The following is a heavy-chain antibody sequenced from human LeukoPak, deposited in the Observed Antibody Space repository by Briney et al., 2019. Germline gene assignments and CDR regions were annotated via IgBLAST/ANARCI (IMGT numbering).Heavy chain of an antibody. CDR2: FDPEDGET. D-gene: IGHD6-19*01. CDR3: ATGPVAGYYYYYYMDV. V-gene: IGHV1-24*01. Sequence: GASVKVSCKVSGYTLTELSMHWVRQAPGKGLEWMGGFDPEDGETIYAQKFQGRVTMTEDTSTDTAYMELSSLRSEDTAVYYCATGPVAGYYYYYYMDVWGKGTTVTVSS. J-gene: IGHJ6*03. CDR1: GYTLTELS.